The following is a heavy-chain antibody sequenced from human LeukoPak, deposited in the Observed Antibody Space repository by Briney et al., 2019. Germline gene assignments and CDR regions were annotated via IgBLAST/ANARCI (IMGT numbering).Heavy chain of an antibody. V-gene: IGHV4-39*07. CDR2: IYYSGST. D-gene: IGHD3-10*01. Sequence: SETLSLTCTVSGGSISSSSYYWGWIRQPPGKGLERIGSIYYSGSTYYNAPLKSRVTISVDTSKNQFSLKLSSVTAADTAVYYCARKGFGDENWFDPWGQGTLVTVSS. CDR1: GGSISSSSYY. J-gene: IGHJ5*02. CDR3: ARKGFGDENWFDP.